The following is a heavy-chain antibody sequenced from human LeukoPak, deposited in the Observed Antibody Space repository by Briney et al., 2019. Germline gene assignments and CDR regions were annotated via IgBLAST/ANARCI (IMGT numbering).Heavy chain of an antibody. D-gene: IGHD6-13*01. J-gene: IGHJ4*02. CDR1: GGSISSGGYY. Sequence: SETLSLTCTVSGGSISSGGYYWSWIRQHPGKGLEWIGYIYYSGSTYYNPSLKSRVTISVDTSKNQFSLKLSSVTAADTAVYYCARVEGIAAAGEDYWGQGTLVTVSS. V-gene: IGHV4-31*03. CDR3: ARVEGIAAAGEDY. CDR2: IYYSGST.